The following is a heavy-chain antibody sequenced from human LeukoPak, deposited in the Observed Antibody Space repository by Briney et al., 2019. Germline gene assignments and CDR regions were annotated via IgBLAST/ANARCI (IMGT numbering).Heavy chain of an antibody. J-gene: IGHJ4*02. CDR3: ASSGYSYGYSRFDY. V-gene: IGHV1-69*13. CDR2: IIPIFGTA. CDR1: GGTFSSYA. Sequence: SVKVSCKASGGTFSSYAISWVRQVPGQGLEWVGGIIPIFGTANFAQKFQGRVTVTADESTGTAYMELSSLRSEDTAVYYCASSGYSYGYSRFDYWGQGTLVTVSS. D-gene: IGHD5-18*01.